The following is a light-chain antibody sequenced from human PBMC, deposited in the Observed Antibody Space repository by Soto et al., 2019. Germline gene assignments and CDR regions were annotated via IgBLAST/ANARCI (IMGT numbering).Light chain of an antibody. CDR3: CSYAGSSTLVV. CDR2: EVR. Sequence: QSVLTQPASVSGSPGQSITISCTGTRSDVGGYDYVSWYQQHPGKAPKLMIYEVRNRPSGVSDRFSGSKSGNTASLTISGLQAEDEADYYCCSYAGSSTLVVFGGGTKLTVL. J-gene: IGLJ2*01. CDR1: RSDVGGYDY. V-gene: IGLV2-14*01.